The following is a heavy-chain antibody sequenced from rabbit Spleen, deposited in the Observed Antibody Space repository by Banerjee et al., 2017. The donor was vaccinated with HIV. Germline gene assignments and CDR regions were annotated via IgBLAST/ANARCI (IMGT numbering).Heavy chain of an antibody. CDR1: GFSFSDRDV. V-gene: IGHV1S45*01. J-gene: IGHJ6*01. CDR3: ARDTSSSFSSYGMDL. D-gene: IGHD1-1*01. Sequence: QQQLVESGGGLVKPGASLTLTCKASGFSFSDRDVMCWVRQAPGKGLEWIACIDTGSSGFTYFANWAKGRFTISKTSSTTVTLQMTSLTAADTATYFCARDTSSSFSSYGMDLWGPGTLVTVS. CDR2: IDTGSSGFT.